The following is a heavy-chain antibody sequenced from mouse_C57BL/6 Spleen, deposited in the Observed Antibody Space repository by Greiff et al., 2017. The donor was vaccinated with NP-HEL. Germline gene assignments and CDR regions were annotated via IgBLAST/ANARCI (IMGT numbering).Heavy chain of an antibody. V-gene: IGHV1-64*01. J-gene: IGHJ2*01. CDR1: GYTFTSYW. Sequence: QVQLQQSGAELVKPGASVKLSCKASGYTFTSYWMHWVKQRPGQGLEWIGMIHPNSGSTNYNEKFKSKATLTVDKSSSTAYMQLSSLTSEDSAVYYCARLDSTTVVATDYWGQGTTLTVSS. CDR2: IHPNSGST. D-gene: IGHD1-1*01. CDR3: ARLDSTTVVATDY.